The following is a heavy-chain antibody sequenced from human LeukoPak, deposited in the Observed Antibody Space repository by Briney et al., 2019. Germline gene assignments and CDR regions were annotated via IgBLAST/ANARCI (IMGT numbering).Heavy chain of an antibody. J-gene: IGHJ4*02. D-gene: IGHD4/OR15-4a*01. CDR1: GFTVSSNS. CDR2: IYGDNT. V-gene: IGHV3-53*01. CDR3: ARRAGAYSHPYDY. Sequence: PGGSLRLSCTVSGFTVSSNSMSWVRQAPGKGLEWVSFIYGDNTHNSDSVKGRFTISRDNSKNTLYLQMNSLRAEDTAVYYCARRAGAYSHPYDYWGQGTLVTVSS.